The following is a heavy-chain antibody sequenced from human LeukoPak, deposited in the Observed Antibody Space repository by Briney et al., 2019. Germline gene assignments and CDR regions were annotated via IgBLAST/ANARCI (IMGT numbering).Heavy chain of an antibody. CDR2: IYTSGST. J-gene: IGHJ4*02. D-gene: IGHD4-17*01. CDR1: GGSISSYY. CDR3: ARDANGYGDYLYYFDY. V-gene: IGHV4-4*07. Sequence: SETLSLTCTVSGGSISSYYWSWIRQPAGKGREWIGRIYTSGSTNYNPSLKSRVTMSVDTSKNQFSLKLSSVTAADTAVYYCARDANGYGDYLYYFDYWGQGTLVTVSS.